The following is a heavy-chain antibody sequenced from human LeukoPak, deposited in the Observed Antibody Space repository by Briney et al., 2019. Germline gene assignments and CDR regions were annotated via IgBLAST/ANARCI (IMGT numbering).Heavy chain of an antibody. V-gene: IGHV4-59*11. CDR3: ARTSEAYYFDY. Sequence: SETLSLTYTVSGGSISSHYWSWIRQPPGKGLEWIGYIYYSGSTNYNPSLKSRVTISVDTSKNQFSLKLSSVTAADTAVYYCARTSEAYYFDYWGQGTLVTVSS. CDR2: IYYSGST. J-gene: IGHJ4*02. CDR1: GGSISSHY.